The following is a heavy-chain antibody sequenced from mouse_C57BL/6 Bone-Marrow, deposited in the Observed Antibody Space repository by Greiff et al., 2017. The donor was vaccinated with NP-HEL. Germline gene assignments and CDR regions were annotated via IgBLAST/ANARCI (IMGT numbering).Heavy chain of an antibody. CDR2: INPSTGGT. Sequence: EVQLQQSGPELVKPGASVKISCKASGYSFTGYYMNWVMQSPEKSLEWIGEINPSTGGTTYNQKFKAKATLTVDKSSSTAYMQLKSLTSEDSAVYCGARWLLLWFAYWGQGTLVTVSA. V-gene: IGHV1-42*01. D-gene: IGHD2-3*01. J-gene: IGHJ3*01. CDR3: ARWLLLWFAY. CDR1: GYSFTGYY.